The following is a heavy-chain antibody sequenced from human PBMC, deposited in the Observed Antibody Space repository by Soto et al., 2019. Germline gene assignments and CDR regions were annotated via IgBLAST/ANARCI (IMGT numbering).Heavy chain of an antibody. Sequence: TSETLSLTCAVYGGSFSANYWTWIRQPPGKGLEWIGEINHRGSTNYCPSLKNRVTISVDTSNNHFSLRLTSVTAADTAVYYCASARFDYWGRGILVTVSS. V-gene: IGHV4-34*01. CDR2: INHRGST. CDR1: GGSFSANY. CDR3: ASARFDY. J-gene: IGHJ4*02.